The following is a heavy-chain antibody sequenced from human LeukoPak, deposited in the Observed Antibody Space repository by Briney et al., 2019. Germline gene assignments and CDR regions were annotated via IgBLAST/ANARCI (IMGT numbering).Heavy chain of an antibody. Sequence: SETLSLTCTVAGGSISSYYWSWIRQPPGKGLEWIGYIYYSGSTNYNPSLKSRVTISVDTSKNQFSLKLSSVTAADTAVYYCARAGYGGNQIDYWGQGTLVTVSS. CDR3: ARAGYGGNQIDY. J-gene: IGHJ4*02. CDR1: GGSISSYY. V-gene: IGHV4-59*01. D-gene: IGHD4-23*01. CDR2: IYYSGST.